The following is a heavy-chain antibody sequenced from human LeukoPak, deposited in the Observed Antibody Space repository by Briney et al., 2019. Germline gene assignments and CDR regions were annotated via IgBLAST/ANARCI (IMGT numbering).Heavy chain of an antibody. CDR3: AREVTPYY. D-gene: IGHD4-23*01. CDR1: GGSFSGYY. CDR2: INHSGST. Sequence: PSETLSLTCAVYGGSFSGYYWSWIRQPPGKGLEWTGEINHSGSTNYNPSLKSRVTISVDTSKKQFSLKLNSVTAADTAVYYCAREVTPYYWGQGTLVTVSS. V-gene: IGHV4-34*01. J-gene: IGHJ4*02.